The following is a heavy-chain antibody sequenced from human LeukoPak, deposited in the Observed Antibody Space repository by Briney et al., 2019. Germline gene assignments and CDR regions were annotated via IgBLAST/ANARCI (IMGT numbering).Heavy chain of an antibody. V-gene: IGHV3-33*08. CDR2: IWYDGSNK. D-gene: IGHD1-26*01. CDR3: ARRYYYYYYYMDV. CDR1: GFTFSSYS. Sequence: GGSLRLSCAASGFTFSSYSMNWVRQAPGKGLEWVAVIWYDGSNKYYADSVKGRFTISRDNSKNTLYLQMNSLRAEDTAVYYCARRYYYYYYYMDVWGKGTTVTVSS. J-gene: IGHJ6*03.